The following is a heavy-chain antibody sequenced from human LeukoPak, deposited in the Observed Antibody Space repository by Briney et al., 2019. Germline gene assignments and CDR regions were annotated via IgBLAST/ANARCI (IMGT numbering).Heavy chain of an antibody. CDR1: GGSISSSSYY. D-gene: IGHD2-15*01. J-gene: IGHJ5*02. CDR2: IYYSGST. V-gene: IGHV4-39*01. CDR3: ARQEGEDIVVVVAAGNWFDP. Sequence: SETLSLTCTVSGGSISSSSYYWGWIRQPPGKGLEWIGSIYYSGSTYYSPSLKSRVTISVDTSKNQFSLKLSSVTAADTAVYYCARQEGEDIVVVVAAGNWFDPWGQGTLVTVSS.